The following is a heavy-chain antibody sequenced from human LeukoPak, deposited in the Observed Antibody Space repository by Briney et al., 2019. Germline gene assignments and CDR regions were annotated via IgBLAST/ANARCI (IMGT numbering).Heavy chain of an antibody. CDR1: GFAFSSYG. CDR2: IWYDGSNK. CDR3: ARGGIAAAGTYFDY. J-gene: IGHJ4*02. Sequence: GGSLRLSCAASGFAFSSYGMHWVRQAPGKGLEWGAVIWYDGSNKYYADSVKGRFTISRDNSKNTLYLQMNSLRAEDTAVYYCARGGIAAAGTYFDYWGQGTLVTVSS. D-gene: IGHD6-13*01. V-gene: IGHV3-33*01.